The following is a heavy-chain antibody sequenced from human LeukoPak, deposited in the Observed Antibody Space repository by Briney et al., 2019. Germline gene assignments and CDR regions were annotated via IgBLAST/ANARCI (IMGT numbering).Heavy chain of an antibody. V-gene: IGHV4-59*01. D-gene: IGHD7-27*01. CDR2: IYYSGST. J-gene: IGHJ4*02. CDR3: ARDHGSWGTYDY. Sequence: PSETLSLTCTVSGGSISSYYWSWIRQPPGKGLEWIGYIYYSGSTNYNPSLKSRVTVSVDTSKNQFSLKLSSVTAADTAVYYCARDHGSWGTYDYWGQGTLVTVSS. CDR1: GGSISSYY.